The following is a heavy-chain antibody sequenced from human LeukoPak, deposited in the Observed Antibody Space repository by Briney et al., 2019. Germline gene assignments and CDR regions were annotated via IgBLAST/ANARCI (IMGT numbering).Heavy chain of an antibody. CDR2: ISAYNGNT. Sequence: ASVKVPCKASGYTFTSYGISWVRQAPGQGLEWMGWISAYNGNTNYAQKLQGRVTMTTDTSTSTAYMELRSLRSDDTAVYYCAREYYYDSSGYYTFDYWGQGTLVTVSS. J-gene: IGHJ4*02. V-gene: IGHV1-18*01. CDR1: GYTFTSYG. CDR3: AREYYYDSSGYYTFDY. D-gene: IGHD3-22*01.